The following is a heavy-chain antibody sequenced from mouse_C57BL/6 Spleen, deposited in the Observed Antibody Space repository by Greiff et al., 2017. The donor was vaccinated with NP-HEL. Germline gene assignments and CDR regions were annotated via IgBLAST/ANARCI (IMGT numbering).Heavy chain of an antibody. J-gene: IGHJ2*01. D-gene: IGHD2-4*01. CDR3: AREGVYDYNGLYYFDY. CDR1: GYAFSSSW. V-gene: IGHV1-82*01. CDR2: IYPGDGDT. Sequence: QVQLKQSGPELVKPGASVKISCKASGYAFSSSWMNWVKQRPGKGLEWIGRIYPGDGDTNYNGKFKGKATLTADTSSSTAYMQLSSLTSEDTAVYFCAREGVYDYNGLYYFDYWGQGTTLTVSS.